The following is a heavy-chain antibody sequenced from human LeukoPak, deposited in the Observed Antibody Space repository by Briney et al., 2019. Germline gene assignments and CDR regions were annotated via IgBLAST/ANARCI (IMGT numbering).Heavy chain of an antibody. D-gene: IGHD3-22*01. CDR3: ARHYYDSSGYYSIDY. J-gene: IGHJ4*02. Sequence: GGSLRLSCAASGFTFSSYWMSWVRQAPGKGLEWVANIKQDGSEKYYVDSVKGRFTISRDNAKNSLYLQMNSLRAEDTAVYYCARHYYDSSGYYSIDYWGQGTLVTVSS. CDR1: GFTFSSYW. CDR2: IKQDGSEK. V-gene: IGHV3-7*01.